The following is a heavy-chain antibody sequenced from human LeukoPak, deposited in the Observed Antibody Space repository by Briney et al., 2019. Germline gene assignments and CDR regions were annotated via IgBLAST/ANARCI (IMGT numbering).Heavy chain of an antibody. Sequence: ASVKVSCKASGYTFTGYYMHWVRQAPGQGLEWMGWINPNSGGTNYAQKFQGRVTMTRDTSISTAYMELSRVRSDDTAVYYCARRHSSGWYYFDYWGQGTLVTVSS. D-gene: IGHD6-19*01. V-gene: IGHV1-2*02. CDR2: INPNSGGT. CDR3: ARRHSSGWYYFDY. J-gene: IGHJ4*02. CDR1: GYTFTGYY.